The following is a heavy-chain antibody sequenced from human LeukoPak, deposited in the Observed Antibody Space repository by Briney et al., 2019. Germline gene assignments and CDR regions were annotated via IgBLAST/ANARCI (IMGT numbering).Heavy chain of an antibody. D-gene: IGHD3-10*01. CDR3: ARDYHGSGSLTTFDY. CDR2: INPRGGSA. V-gene: IGHV1-46*01. J-gene: IGHJ4*02. Sequence: ASVKVSCKASGGTFSSYAISWVRQAPGQGLEWMGIINPRGGSASSAQKFQGRVTLTRDTSTSTVYMDLSSLRSQDTVVYYCARDYHGSGSLTTFDYWGQGTLVTVSS. CDR1: GGTFSSYA.